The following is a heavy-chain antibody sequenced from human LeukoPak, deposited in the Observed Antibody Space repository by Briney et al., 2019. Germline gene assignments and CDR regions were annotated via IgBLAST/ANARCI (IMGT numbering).Heavy chain of an antibody. CDR1: GFTFSSYG. CDR2: ISSSSSTI. V-gene: IGHV3-48*04. D-gene: IGHD3-10*01. J-gene: IGHJ1*01. CDR3: TREDRFGSAFSY. Sequence: GGSLRLSCAASGFTFSSYGMHWVRQAPGKGLEWVAHISSSSSTIHYADSVKGRFTISRDNAKSSLYLQMNSLRAEDTAVYHCTREDRFGSAFSYWGQGTLVTVSS.